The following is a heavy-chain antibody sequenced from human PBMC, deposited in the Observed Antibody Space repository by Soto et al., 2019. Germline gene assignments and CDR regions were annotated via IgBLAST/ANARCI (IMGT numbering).Heavy chain of an antibody. D-gene: IGHD3-22*01. CDR2: ISSGGHNT. J-gene: IGHJ4*02. CDR1: GFSFTTYA. V-gene: IGHV3-23*01. Sequence: LRLSCAASGFSFTTYAMTWVRQSPGKGLEWVAAISSGGHNTWYADAVKGRFTISRDNSKNTQSLQMNSLRAEDTAVYYCARNSDSTGYYYYFDFWGQGTQVTVSS. CDR3: ARNSDSTGYYYYFDF.